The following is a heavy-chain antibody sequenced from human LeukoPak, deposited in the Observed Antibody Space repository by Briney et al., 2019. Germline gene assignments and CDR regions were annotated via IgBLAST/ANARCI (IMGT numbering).Heavy chain of an antibody. CDR2: ISSTTGYI. CDR3: ARESGYDRPDAFDF. CDR1: GFTFSPYT. D-gene: IGHD5-12*01. J-gene: IGHJ3*01. Sequence: NPGGSLRHSCAASGFTFSPYTMNWVRQAPGKGLEWVSSISSTTGYIYYADSVKGRFTISRDNAKNSLYLQMNSLRVEDTAVYYCARESGYDRPDAFDFWGQGTMVTVSS. V-gene: IGHV3-21*01.